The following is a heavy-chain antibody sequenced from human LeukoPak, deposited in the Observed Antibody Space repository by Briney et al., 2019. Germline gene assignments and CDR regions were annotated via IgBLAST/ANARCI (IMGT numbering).Heavy chain of an antibody. D-gene: IGHD3-10*02. CDR3: AELGITMIGGV. Sequence: PGGTLRLSCAASGFTFSTYAMSWVRQAPGKGLEWVSYISSSGSTIYYADSVKGRFTISRDNAKNSLYLQMNSLRAEDTAVYYCAELGITMIGGVWGKGTTVTISS. V-gene: IGHV3-48*03. CDR2: ISSSGSTI. CDR1: GFTFSTYA. J-gene: IGHJ6*04.